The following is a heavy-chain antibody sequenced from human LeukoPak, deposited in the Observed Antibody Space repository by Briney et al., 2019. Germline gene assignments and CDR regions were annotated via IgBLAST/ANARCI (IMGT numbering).Heavy chain of an antibody. CDR1: GYTFTDYY. V-gene: IGHV1-2*02. CDR2: LNPNSGDT. CDR3: ARDDIVGATEFDY. J-gene: IGHJ4*02. D-gene: IGHD1-26*01. Sequence: SVKLSCKASGYTFTDYYIHWVRQAPGQGLEWMGWLNPNSGDTNYAQQFQGRVTMTRGTSTKTAYMELSRLTSDDTAMYYCARDDIVGATEFDYWGQGTLVTVSS.